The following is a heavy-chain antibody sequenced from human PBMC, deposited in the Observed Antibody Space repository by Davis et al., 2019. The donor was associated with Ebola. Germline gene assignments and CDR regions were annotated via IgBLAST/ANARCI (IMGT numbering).Heavy chain of an antibody. CDR3: TTTTVTTDY. CDR1: GFTFSGSA. D-gene: IGHD4-17*01. J-gene: IGHJ4*02. V-gene: IGHV3-73*01. Sequence: GGSLRLSCAASGFTFSGSAMHWVRQASGKGLEWVGRIRSKANSYATAYAASVKGRFTISRDDSKNTAYLHMNSLKTEDTAVYYCTTTTVTTDYWGQGTLVTVSS. CDR2: IRSKANSYAT.